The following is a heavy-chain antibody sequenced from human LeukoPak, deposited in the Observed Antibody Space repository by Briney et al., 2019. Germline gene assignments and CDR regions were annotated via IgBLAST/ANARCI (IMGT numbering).Heavy chain of an antibody. CDR1: GGSISSSNW. Sequence: SETLSLTCAVSGGSISSSNWWSWVRQPPGKGLEWIGEIYHSGSTNYNPSLKSRVTISVDTSKNQFSLKLSSVTAADTAVYYCARGEGIAVAGTLFLFDYWGQGTLVTVSS. J-gene: IGHJ4*02. CDR2: IYHSGST. D-gene: IGHD6-19*01. V-gene: IGHV4-4*02. CDR3: ARGEGIAVAGTLFLFDY.